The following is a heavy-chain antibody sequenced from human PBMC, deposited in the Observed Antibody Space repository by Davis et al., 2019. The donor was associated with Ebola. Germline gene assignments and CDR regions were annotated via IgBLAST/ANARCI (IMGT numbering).Heavy chain of an antibody. V-gene: IGHV3-53*01. CDR1: GFTVSSNY. CDR3: AKDGGIIPAATDY. D-gene: IGHD2-2*01. CDR2: IYSGGST. Sequence: PGGSLRLSCAASGFTVSSNYMSWVRQAPGKGLEWVSVIYSGGSTYYADSVKGRFTISRDNSKNTLYLQMNSLRAEDTAVYYCAKDGGIIPAATDYWGQGTLVTVSS. J-gene: IGHJ4*02.